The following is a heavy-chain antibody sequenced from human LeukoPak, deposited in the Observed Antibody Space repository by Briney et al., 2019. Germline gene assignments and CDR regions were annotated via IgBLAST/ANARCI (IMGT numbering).Heavy chain of an antibody. V-gene: IGHV3-23*01. CDR1: GFTFANYA. Sequence: GGSLRLSCAASGFTFANYAMSWVRQAPGKGLEWVSTISGSGTGTYYADSVKGRFTISGDNSKNTLWLQMNSLRADDTAVYHCAKVDTAMVRPFDYWGQGTLVTVSS. CDR2: ISGSGTGT. J-gene: IGHJ4*02. CDR3: AKVDTAMVRPFDY. D-gene: IGHD5-18*01.